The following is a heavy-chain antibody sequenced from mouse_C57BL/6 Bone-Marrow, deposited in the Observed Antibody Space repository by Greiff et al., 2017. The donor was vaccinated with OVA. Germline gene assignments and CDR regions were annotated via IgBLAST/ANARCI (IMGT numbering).Heavy chain of an antibody. V-gene: IGHV14-4*01. Sequence: VHVKQSGAELVRPGASVKLSCTASGFNIKDDYMHWVKQRPEQGLEWIGWIDPENGDTEYASKFQGKATITADTSSKTAYLQLSSLTSEDTAVYYCTSDGNFDDWGQGTTLTVSS. CDR1: GFNIKDDY. CDR2: IDPENGDT. J-gene: IGHJ2*01. D-gene: IGHD2-1*01. CDR3: TSDGNFDD.